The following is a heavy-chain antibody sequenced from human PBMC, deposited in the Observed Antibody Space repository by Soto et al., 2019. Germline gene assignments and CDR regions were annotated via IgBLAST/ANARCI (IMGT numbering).Heavy chain of an antibody. CDR2: VYYRGRS. Sequence: SETLSLTCTVSGGSVTNSSYYWGWIRQSPGKGLEWIGSVYYRGRSYSKSSVKSRVTISVDTSKNRFSLSLNSVTASDTAVYFCVSQRTTVPTKAYFDDWGAGDLVTVSS. D-gene: IGHD4-17*01. V-gene: IGHV4-39*01. CDR3: VSQRTTVPTKAYFDD. J-gene: IGHJ4*02. CDR1: GGSVTNSSYY.